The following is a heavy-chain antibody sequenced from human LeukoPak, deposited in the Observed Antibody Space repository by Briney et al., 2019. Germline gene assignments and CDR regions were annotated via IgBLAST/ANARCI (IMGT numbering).Heavy chain of an antibody. D-gene: IGHD3-22*01. CDR1: GFTFSSYA. CDR2: ISYDGSNK. J-gene: IGHJ3*02. Sequence: GGSLRLSCAASGFTFSSYAMHWVRQAPGKGLEWVAVISYDGSNKYYADSVKGRFTISRDNSKNTLYLQMNSLRAEDTAVYYCARTFQSPIVVGLDAFDIWGQGTMVTVSS. V-gene: IGHV3-30-3*01. CDR3: ARTFQSPIVVGLDAFDI.